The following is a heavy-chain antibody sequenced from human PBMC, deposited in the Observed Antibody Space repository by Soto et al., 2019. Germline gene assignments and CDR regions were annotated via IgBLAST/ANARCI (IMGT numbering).Heavy chain of an antibody. J-gene: IGHJ4*02. V-gene: IGHV4-59*01. CDR1: GGSISSYY. Sequence: SETLSLTCTVSGGSISSYYWSWIRQPPGKGLEWIGYIYYSGSTNYNPSLKSRVTISVDTSKNQFSLKVNSVTAADTAVYYCARDHPHSYGVYYFDYWGQGTLVTVSS. CDR3: ARDHPHSYGVYYFDY. D-gene: IGHD5-18*01. CDR2: IYYSGST.